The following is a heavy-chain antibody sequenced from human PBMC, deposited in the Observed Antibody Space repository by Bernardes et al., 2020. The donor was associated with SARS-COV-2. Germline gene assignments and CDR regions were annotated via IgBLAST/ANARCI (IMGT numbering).Heavy chain of an antibody. J-gene: IGHJ4*02. Sequence: GSLRLSCAASGFTFGAYWMSWVRQAPGRGLEWVASIKQDGSERSFVDSVKGRFTISRDTAENSLYLHMNSLRAEDTAVYYCVRAFDFRPYYFDYWGQGTLVTVSS. D-gene: IGHD3-9*01. CDR2: IKQDGSER. CDR1: GFTFGAYW. V-gene: IGHV3-7*03. CDR3: VRAFDFRPYYFDY.